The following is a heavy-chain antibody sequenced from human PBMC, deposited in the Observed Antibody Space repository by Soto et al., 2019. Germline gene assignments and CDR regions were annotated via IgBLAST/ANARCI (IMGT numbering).Heavy chain of an antibody. Sequence: QVQLVQSGAEVRKPGSSAKVSCKASGDTFSFYSINWVRQAPGLGLEWMGRINPILSMSNYAQRFQGRVTMTADKSTSTAYMELSGLRSEDTAIYYCASSYGSGYRAFDYWGQGALVTVSS. V-gene: IGHV1-69*02. CDR3: ASSYGSGYRAFDY. J-gene: IGHJ4*02. CDR2: INPILSMS. CDR1: GDTFSFYS. D-gene: IGHD3-10*01.